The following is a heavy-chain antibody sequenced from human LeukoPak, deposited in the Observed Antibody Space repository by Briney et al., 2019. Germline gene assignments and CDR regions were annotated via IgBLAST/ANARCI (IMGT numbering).Heavy chain of an antibody. V-gene: IGHV4-34*01. CDR3: ARGLGEGYPDY. J-gene: IGHJ4*02. D-gene: IGHD5-24*01. CDR2: IKPGGIT. CDR1: GGSFSDFY. Sequence: SETLSLTCAVNGGSFSDFYWTWMRQPPGKELEWIGEIKPGGITSYKLSLTSRVTMSQDTSNNQFSLKLTSVTAADTAVYYCARGLGEGYPDYWGPGTLVTVSS.